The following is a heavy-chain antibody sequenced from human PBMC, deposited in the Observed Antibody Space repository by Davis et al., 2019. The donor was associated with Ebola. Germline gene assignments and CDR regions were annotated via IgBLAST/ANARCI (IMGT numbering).Heavy chain of an antibody. V-gene: IGHV3-13*01. Sequence: GESLKISCAASGFTFRSYDMHWVRQATGKGLEWVSAIGAAGDTYYPVSVKGRFTISRENAKNSLYLQMNSLRAEDKAVYYCARAGFGSTCFDCWGKGILVTVSS. CDR3: ARAGFGSTCFDC. J-gene: IGHJ5*01. D-gene: IGHD3-16*01. CDR2: IGAAGDT. CDR1: GFTFRSYD.